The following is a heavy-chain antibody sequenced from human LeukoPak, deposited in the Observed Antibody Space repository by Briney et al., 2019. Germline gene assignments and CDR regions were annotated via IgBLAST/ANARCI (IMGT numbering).Heavy chain of an antibody. Sequence: GGSLRLSCAASGFTFSSYWMSWARQAPGKGLEWVANIKQDGSEKYYVDSVKGRFTISRDNAKNTLYLQMNSLRAEDTAVYYCAKDLARITIFWKTDAFDIWGQGTMATVSS. J-gene: IGHJ3*02. V-gene: IGHV3-7*03. CDR3: AKDLARITIFWKTDAFDI. CDR2: IKQDGSEK. CDR1: GFTFSSYW. D-gene: IGHD3-9*01.